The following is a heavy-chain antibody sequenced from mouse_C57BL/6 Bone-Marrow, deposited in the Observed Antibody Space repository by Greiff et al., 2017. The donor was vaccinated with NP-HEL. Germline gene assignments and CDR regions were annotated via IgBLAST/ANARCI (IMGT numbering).Heavy chain of an antibody. D-gene: IGHD1-1*01. V-gene: IGHV1-63*01. Sequence: VQLQQSGAELVRPGTSVKMSCKASGYTFTNYWIGWAKQRPGHGLEWIGDIYPGGGYTNYNEKFKGKATLTADKSSSTAYMQFSSLTSEDSAIYYCARRDLGGSGAMDYWGQGTSVTVSS. CDR3: ARRDLGGSGAMDY. J-gene: IGHJ4*01. CDR2: IYPGGGYT. CDR1: GYTFTNYW.